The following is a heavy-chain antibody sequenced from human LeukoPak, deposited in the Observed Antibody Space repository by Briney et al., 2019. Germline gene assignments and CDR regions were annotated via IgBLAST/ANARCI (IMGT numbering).Heavy chain of an antibody. D-gene: IGHD3-3*01. Sequence: PSETLSLTCTVSGGSISSYYWSWIRQPPGKGLEWIGYIYYSGSTNYNPSLKSRVTISVDTSKNQFSLKLSSVTAADTAVYYCASGRYDFWSGYSPTIFDYWGQGPLVTVSS. CDR1: GGSISSYY. CDR2: IYYSGST. V-gene: IGHV4-59*01. CDR3: ASGRYDFWSGYSPTIFDY. J-gene: IGHJ4*02.